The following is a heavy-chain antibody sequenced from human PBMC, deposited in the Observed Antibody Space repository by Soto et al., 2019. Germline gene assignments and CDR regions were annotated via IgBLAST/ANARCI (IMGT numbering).Heavy chain of an antibody. CDR1: GFTFSTYS. CDR2: MSSRSLTI. V-gene: IGHV3-48*02. J-gene: IGHJ6*02. CDR3: ARGGCSSDNGMDV. D-gene: IGHD6-6*01. Sequence: EVQLVESGGGLVQPGGSLRVSCAASGFTFSTYSMNWVRQAPGKGLEWVSYMSSRSLTIYYTDSVKGRFTISRDNAKTSLYLQMNSLRDVDTAVYYCARGGCSSDNGMDVWGQGTTVTVSS.